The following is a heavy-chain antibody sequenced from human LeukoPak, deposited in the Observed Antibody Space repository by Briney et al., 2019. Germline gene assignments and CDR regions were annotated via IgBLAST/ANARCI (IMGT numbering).Heavy chain of an antibody. CDR3: ARDRGGLYYDFWSGYPDDYFDY. CDR1: GFTFSDYY. CDR2: ISSSGSII. J-gene: IGHJ4*02. D-gene: IGHD3-3*01. V-gene: IGHV3-11*04. Sequence: GGSLRLSCAASGFTFSDYYMSWIRQAPGKGLEWVSYISSSGSIIYYADSVKGRFTISRDNAKNSMYLQMNSLRAEDTAVYYCARDRGGLYYDFWSGYPDDYFDYWGQGTLVTVSS.